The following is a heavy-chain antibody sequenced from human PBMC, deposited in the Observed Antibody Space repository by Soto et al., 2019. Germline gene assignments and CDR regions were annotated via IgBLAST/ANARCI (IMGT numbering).Heavy chain of an antibody. Sequence: GASVKVSCKASGYTFTSYYMHWVRQAPGQGLEWMGIINPSGGSTSYAQKFQGRVTMTRDTSTSTVYMELSSLRSEDTAVYYCARGYDFWSGYYAPPYYYYGMDVWAKGPRSPSP. V-gene: IGHV1-46*01. CDR2: INPSGGST. J-gene: IGHJ6*02. CDR1: GYTFTSYY. CDR3: ARGYDFWSGYYAPPYYYYGMDV. D-gene: IGHD3-3*01.